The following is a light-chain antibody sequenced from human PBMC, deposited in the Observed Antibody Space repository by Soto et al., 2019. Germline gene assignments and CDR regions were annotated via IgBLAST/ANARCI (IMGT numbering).Light chain of an antibody. CDR2: EVN. Sequence: QSVLTQPPSASGSPGQSVAISCTGTSSDVGGYNYVSWYQQHPGKAPKLMIYEVNKRPSGVPDRFSGSKSGNTGSLTVSGLQAEDEGDYYCSSYAGTSNVFGTGTKV. V-gene: IGLV2-8*01. CDR3: SSYAGTSNV. CDR1: SSDVGGYNY. J-gene: IGLJ1*01.